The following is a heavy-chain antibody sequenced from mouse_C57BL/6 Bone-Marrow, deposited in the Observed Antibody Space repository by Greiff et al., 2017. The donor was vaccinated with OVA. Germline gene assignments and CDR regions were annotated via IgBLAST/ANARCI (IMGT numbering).Heavy chain of an antibody. CDR2: IDPENGDT. Sequence: EVKLQQSGAELVRPGASVKLSCTASGFNIKDDYMHWVKQRPEQGLEWIGWIDPENGDTEYASKFQGKATITADTSSNTAYLQLSSLTSEDTAVYYCTTLWDVNYWGQGTTLTVSS. CDR3: TTLWDVNY. CDR1: GFNIKDDY. D-gene: IGHD4-1*01. J-gene: IGHJ2*01. V-gene: IGHV14-4*01.